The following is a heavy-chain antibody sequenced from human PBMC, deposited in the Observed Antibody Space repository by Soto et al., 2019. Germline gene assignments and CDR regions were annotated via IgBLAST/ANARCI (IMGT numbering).Heavy chain of an antibody. Sequence: SETLSLTCTVSGGSISSYYWSWSRQPAGKGLEWIGRIYTSGSTNYNPSLKSRVTMSVDTSKNQFYLKLSPVTAADTAVYYCARDSTRYCSGGSCYSSGYYYYYGMDVWGQGTTVTVSS. J-gene: IGHJ6*02. CDR2: IYTSGST. CDR1: GGSISSYY. V-gene: IGHV4-4*07. CDR3: ARDSTRYCSGGSCYSSGYYYYYGMDV. D-gene: IGHD2-15*01.